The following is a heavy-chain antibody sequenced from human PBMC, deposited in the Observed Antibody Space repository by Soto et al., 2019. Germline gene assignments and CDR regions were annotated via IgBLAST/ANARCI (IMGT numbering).Heavy chain of an antibody. CDR3: AKIPRGRHHDILTGYRTASHDYGMDV. CDR2: ISGSGGST. V-gene: IGHV3-23*01. Sequence: GGSLSLSCAASGFTFSSYAMSWVRQAPGKWLEWVSAISGSGGSTYYADSVKGRFTISRDNSKNTLYLQMNSLRAEDTAVYYCAKIPRGRHHDILTGYRTASHDYGMDVWGQGXTVTVSS. D-gene: IGHD3-9*01. J-gene: IGHJ6*02. CDR1: GFTFSSYA.